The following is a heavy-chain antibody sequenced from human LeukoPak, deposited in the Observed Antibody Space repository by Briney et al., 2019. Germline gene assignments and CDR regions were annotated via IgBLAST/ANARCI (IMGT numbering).Heavy chain of an antibody. CDR3: ARDYEFWSGYAVWDY. V-gene: IGHV3-21*01. D-gene: IGHD3-3*01. Sequence: PGGSLRLSCAASGFTFSSYSMNWVRQAPGKGLEWVSSISSSSSYIYYADSVKGRFTISRDNAKNSLYLQMNSLRAEDTAVYYCARDYEFWSGYAVWDYWGQGTLVTVSS. CDR2: ISSSSSYI. J-gene: IGHJ4*02. CDR1: GFTFSSYS.